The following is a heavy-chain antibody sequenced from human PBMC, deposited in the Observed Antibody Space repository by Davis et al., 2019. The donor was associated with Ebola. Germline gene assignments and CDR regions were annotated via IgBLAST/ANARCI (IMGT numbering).Heavy chain of an antibody. Sequence: GESLKISCAASGFTFSGSAMHWVRQASGKGLEWVGRIRSKANSYATAYAASVKGRFTISRDDSKNTAYLQMNSLRVEDTAVYYCARGRAYCGGDCYSDFGYWGQGTLVTVSS. CDR1: GFTFSGSA. J-gene: IGHJ4*02. CDR3: ARGRAYCGGDCYSDFGY. D-gene: IGHD2-21*02. V-gene: IGHV3-73*01. CDR2: IRSKANSYAT.